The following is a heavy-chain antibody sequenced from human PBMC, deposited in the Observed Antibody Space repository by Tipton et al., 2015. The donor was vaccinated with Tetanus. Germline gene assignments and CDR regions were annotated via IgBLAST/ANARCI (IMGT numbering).Heavy chain of an antibody. V-gene: IGHV3-11*01. CDR2: ISGCSRNV. J-gene: IGHJ2*01. D-gene: IGHD3-22*01. CDR1: GFTFSHFY. CDR3: ARVFDDTSGYPWYFDF. Sequence: CTASGFTFSHFYMTWVRQVPGKGLEWLSYISGCSRNVYNAASVKGRFTVSRDNANNSLHLQMNGLTAEDTAVYYCARVFDDTSGYPWYFDFWGRGTLVTVSS.